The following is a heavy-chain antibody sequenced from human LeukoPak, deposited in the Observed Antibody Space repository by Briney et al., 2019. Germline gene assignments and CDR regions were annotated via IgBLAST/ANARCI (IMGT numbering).Heavy chain of an antibody. CDR3: ARDLARYFDL. CDR2: ISGNSRAI. CDR1: GFTFSSYS. J-gene: IGHJ2*01. Sequence: GGSLRLSCAASGFTFSSYSVNWVRQAPGKGLEWVSYISGNSRAIYYADSVKGRFTISRDNAKNSLYLQMSSLGDEDTAVCYCARDLARYFDLWGRGTQVTVSS. V-gene: IGHV3-48*02.